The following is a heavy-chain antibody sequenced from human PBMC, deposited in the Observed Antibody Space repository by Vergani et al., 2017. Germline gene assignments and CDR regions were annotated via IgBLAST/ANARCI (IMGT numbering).Heavy chain of an antibody. CDR3: AGGFLRSSWYGDAFDI. V-gene: IGHV5-51*01. J-gene: IGHJ3*02. CDR2: IYPGDSDT. D-gene: IGHD6-13*01. Sequence: EVQLVQSGAEVKKPGESLKISCKGSGYSFTSYWIGWVRQLPGKGLEWMGIIYPGDSDTRYSPSVQGQVTISADKSISTAYLQWSSLKASDTAMYYCAGGFLRSSWYGDAFDIWGQGTMVTVSS. CDR1: GYSFTSYW.